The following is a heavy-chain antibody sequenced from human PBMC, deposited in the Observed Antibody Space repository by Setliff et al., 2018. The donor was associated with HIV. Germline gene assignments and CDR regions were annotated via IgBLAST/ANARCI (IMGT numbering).Heavy chain of an antibody. CDR2: VYHSGKT. CDR1: GQFISDGYY. CDR3: ARGGTVSADFDS. Sequence: PSETLSLTCTVSGQFISDGYYWGWIRQPPGKGLEWIGSVYHSGKTYYNPSLKSRVTLSVDTSENQFSLRLSSVTAADTAVYFCARGGTVSADFDSWGQGTLVTVSS. V-gene: IGHV4-38-2*02. D-gene: IGHD6-19*01. J-gene: IGHJ4*02.